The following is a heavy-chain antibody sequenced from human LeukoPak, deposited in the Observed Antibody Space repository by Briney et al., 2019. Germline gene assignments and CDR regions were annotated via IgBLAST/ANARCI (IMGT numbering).Heavy chain of an antibody. V-gene: IGHV3-66*01. Sequence: PGGSLRLSCAVSGFTVSSNYMSWVRQAPGKGLEWVSVIYSDGSTSYADSVKGRFTISRDNSKNTLFLQMNSLRAEDTAVYYCARDAPYYYDSSGYRLSYFDYWGQGTLVTVSS. CDR3: ARDAPYYYDSSGYRLSYFDY. J-gene: IGHJ4*02. CDR2: IYSDGST. D-gene: IGHD3-22*01. CDR1: GFTVSSNY.